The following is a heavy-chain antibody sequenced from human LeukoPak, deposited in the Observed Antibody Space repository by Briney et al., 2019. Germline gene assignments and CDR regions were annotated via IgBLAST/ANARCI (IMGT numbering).Heavy chain of an antibody. Sequence: ASVKVSCKASGYTFTSYGINWVRQVPGQGLEWMGWISPFNGDTKFAQKFRDRVTMTRDTSISTAYMELSRLRSDDTAVYYCARGSVAMVRGVIITVEVRYNWFDPWGQGTLVTVSS. J-gene: IGHJ5*02. CDR1: GYTFTSYG. CDR3: ARGSVAMVRGVIITVEVRYNWFDP. CDR2: ISPFNGDT. V-gene: IGHV1-18*01. D-gene: IGHD3-10*01.